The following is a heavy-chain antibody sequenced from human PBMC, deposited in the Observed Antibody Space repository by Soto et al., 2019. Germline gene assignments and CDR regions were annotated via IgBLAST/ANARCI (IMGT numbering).Heavy chain of an antibody. D-gene: IGHD4-17*01. CDR1: GFIFSTYA. CDR2: IDGSGGTT. Sequence: EVQLLESGGGLVQPGGSLRLSCAASGFIFSTYAMTWVRQAPGKGPEWVSSIDGSGGTTYYADSVQGRFTISRDNSKNTLYLQVSSLTSEDTAVYYCALTTVTTYKRDYCGQGTLVAVSS. CDR3: ALTTVTTYKRDY. V-gene: IGHV3-23*01. J-gene: IGHJ4*02.